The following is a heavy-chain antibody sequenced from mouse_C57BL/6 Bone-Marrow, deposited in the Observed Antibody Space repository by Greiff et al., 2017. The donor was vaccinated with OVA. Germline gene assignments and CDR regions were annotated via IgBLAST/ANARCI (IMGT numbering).Heavy chain of an antibody. V-gene: IGHV1-7*01. CDR1: GYTFTSYW. CDR2: INPSSGYT. CDR3: ARWRDLFDY. D-gene: IGHD3-3*01. J-gene: IGHJ2*01. Sequence: VQLQQSGAELAKPGASVKLSCKASGYTFTSYWMHWVKQRPGQGLEWIGYINPSSGYTTYNQKFKDKATLTADKSSSTAYMQLSSLTDEDSEVYYCARWRDLFDYWGQGTTLTVSS.